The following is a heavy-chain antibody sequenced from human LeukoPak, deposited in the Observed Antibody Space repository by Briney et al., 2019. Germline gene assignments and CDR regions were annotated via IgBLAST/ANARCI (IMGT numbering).Heavy chain of an antibody. CDR3: ARVVDDSSGYYYYYGMDV. CDR1: GGSISSGGYY. V-gene: IGHV4-31*03. Sequence: SETLSLTCTVSGGSISSGGYYWSWLRQHPGTGLEWVGYIYYSGSTYYNPSLKSRVTISVDTSKNQFSLKLSSVTAADTAVYYCARVVDDSSGYYYYYGMDVWGQGTTVTVSS. D-gene: IGHD3-22*01. J-gene: IGHJ6*02. CDR2: IYYSGST.